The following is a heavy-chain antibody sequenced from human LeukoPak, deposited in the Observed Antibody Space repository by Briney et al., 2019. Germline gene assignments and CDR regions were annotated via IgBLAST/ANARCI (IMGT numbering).Heavy chain of an antibody. CDR3: ARDHSSSWYFYYYYMDV. CDR1: GYTFTGYY. V-gene: IGHV1-18*04. D-gene: IGHD6-13*01. J-gene: IGHJ6*03. CDR2: ISAYNGNT. Sequence: ASVKVSCKASGYTFTGYYMHWVRQAPGQGLEWMGWISAYNGNTNYAQKLQGRVTMTTDTSTSTAYMELRSLRSDDTAVYYCARDHSSSWYFYYYYMDVWGKGTTVTISS.